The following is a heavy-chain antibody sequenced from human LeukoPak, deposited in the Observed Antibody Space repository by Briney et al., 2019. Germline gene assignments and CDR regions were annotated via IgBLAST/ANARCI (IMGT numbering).Heavy chain of an antibody. D-gene: IGHD4-23*01. CDR3: ARLGPHYGGNPGNWFDP. CDR1: GGTFSSYA. J-gene: IGHJ5*02. V-gene: IGHV1-69*13. Sequence: SVKVSCKASGGTFSSYAISWVRQAPGQGLEWMGGIIPIFGTANYAQKFQGRVTITADESTGTAYMELSSLRSEDTAVYYCARLGPHYGGNPGNWFDPWGQGTLVTVSS. CDR2: IIPIFGTA.